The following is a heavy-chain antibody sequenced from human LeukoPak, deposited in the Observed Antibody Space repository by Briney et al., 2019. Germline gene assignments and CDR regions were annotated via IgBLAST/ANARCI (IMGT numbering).Heavy chain of an antibody. CDR2: IYPGDSDT. D-gene: IGHD6-6*01. CDR1: GYTFTNYW. V-gene: IGHV5-51*01. Sequence: GESLKISCKASGYTFTNYWVGWVRQMPGKGLEWMGIIYPGDSDTRYSPSFQGQVTISADKSISTAFLQWSSLKASDTTMYYCARHSSSSEGDYYYMDVWGKGTTVTVSS. CDR3: ARHSSSSEGDYYYMDV. J-gene: IGHJ6*03.